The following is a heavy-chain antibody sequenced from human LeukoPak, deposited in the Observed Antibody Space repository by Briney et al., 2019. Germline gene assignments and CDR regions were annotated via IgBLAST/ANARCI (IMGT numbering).Heavy chain of an antibody. D-gene: IGHD3-16*01. CDR3: AILEGGY. Sequence: GGSLGPSCAASGFTFSSYGMHWVRQAPGKGLEWVAVISYDGSNKYYADSVKGRFTISRDNSKNTLYLQMNSLRAEDTAVYYCAILEGGYWGQGTLVTVSS. J-gene: IGHJ4*02. CDR2: ISYDGSNK. CDR1: GFTFSSYG. V-gene: IGHV3-30*03.